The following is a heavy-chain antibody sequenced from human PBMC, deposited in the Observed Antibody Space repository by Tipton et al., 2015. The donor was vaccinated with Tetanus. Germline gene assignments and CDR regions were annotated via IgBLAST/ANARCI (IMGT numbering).Heavy chain of an antibody. CDR2: ISGSGGST. CDR3: AKGDGSYPFDY. Sequence: SLRLSCAASGFTFSSYAMSWVRQAPGKGLEWVSAISGSGGSTYYAESVKGRVTISRDNSKNTLYLQMNSLRAEDTAVYYCAKGDGSYPFDYWGHGTLVTVSS. J-gene: IGHJ4*01. V-gene: IGHV3-23*01. D-gene: IGHD1-26*01. CDR1: GFTFSSYA.